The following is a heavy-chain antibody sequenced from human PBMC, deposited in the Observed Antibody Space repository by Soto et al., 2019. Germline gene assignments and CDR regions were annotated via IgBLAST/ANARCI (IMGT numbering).Heavy chain of an antibody. D-gene: IGHD3-10*01. J-gene: IGHJ3*02. Sequence: ASVKLSCKVSGYTLTELSMHWVRQAPGKGLEWMGGFDPEDGETIYAQKFQGRVTMTEDTSTDTAYMELNSLRSEDTAVYYCATEGPSITMVRGVIVLNAFDIWGQGTMVTVSS. V-gene: IGHV1-24*01. CDR3: ATEGPSITMVRGVIVLNAFDI. CDR2: FDPEDGET. CDR1: GYTLTELS.